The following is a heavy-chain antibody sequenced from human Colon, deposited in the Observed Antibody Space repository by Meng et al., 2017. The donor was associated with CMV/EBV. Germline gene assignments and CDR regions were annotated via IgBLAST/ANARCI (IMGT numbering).Heavy chain of an antibody. Sequence: ASVKVSCKASGYTFSSYGISWVRQAPGQGLEWMGWISVYHGYTNYAQKFQGRVTMTTDTSTSTAYMELRSLRSDDTAVYFCGRSSSSGRVSPDPEDYYDYWGQGTLVTVSS. CDR1: GYTFSSYG. J-gene: IGHJ4*02. CDR2: ISVYHGYT. V-gene: IGHV1-18*01. D-gene: IGHD6-19*01. CDR3: GRSSSSGRVSPDPEDYYDY.